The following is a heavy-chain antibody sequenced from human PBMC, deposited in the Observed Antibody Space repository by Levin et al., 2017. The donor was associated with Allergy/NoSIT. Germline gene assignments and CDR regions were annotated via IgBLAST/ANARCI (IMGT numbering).Heavy chain of an antibody. J-gene: IGHJ5*02. V-gene: IGHV4-34*01. Sequence: PSETLSLTCAVYGGSFSGYYWSWIRQPPGKGLEWIGEINHSGSTNYNPSLKSRVTISVDTSKNQFSLKLSSVTAADTAVYYCARSSCSGGSCSNNWFDPWGQGTLVTVSS. CDR2: INHSGST. D-gene: IGHD2-15*01. CDR1: GGSFSGYY. CDR3: ARSSCSGGSCSNNWFDP.